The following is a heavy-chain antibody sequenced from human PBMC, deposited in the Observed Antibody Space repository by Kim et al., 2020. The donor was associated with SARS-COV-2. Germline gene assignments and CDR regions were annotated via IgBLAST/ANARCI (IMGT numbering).Heavy chain of an antibody. CDR3: ARAGGVWFGELSVDY. CDR1: GFTFSSYA. D-gene: IGHD3-10*01. V-gene: IGHV3-30*04. Sequence: GSLRLSCAASGFTFSSYAMHWVRQAPGKGLEWVAVISYDGSNKYYADSVKGRFTISRDNSKNTLYLQMNSLRAEDTAVYYCARAGGVWFGELSVDYWGQ. CDR2: ISYDGSNK. J-gene: IGHJ4*02.